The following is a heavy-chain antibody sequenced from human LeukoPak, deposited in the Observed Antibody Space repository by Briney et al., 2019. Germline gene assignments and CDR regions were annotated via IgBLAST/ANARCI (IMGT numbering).Heavy chain of an antibody. V-gene: IGHV1-24*01. CDR2: FDPEDGET. J-gene: IGHJ4*02. D-gene: IGHD6-19*01. Sequence: GASVKVSCKVFGYTLTELSMHWVRQAPGKGLEWMGGFDPEDGETIYAQKFQGRVTMTEDTSTDTAYMELSSLRSEDTAVYYCATLRQWLAQFDYWGQGTLVTVSS. CDR1: GYTLTELS. CDR3: ATLRQWLAQFDY.